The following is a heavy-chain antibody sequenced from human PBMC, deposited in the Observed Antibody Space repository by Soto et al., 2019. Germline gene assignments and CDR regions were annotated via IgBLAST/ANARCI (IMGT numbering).Heavy chain of an antibody. J-gene: IGHJ6*02. CDR3: AKSIIAAAPPITHYYYYGMDV. V-gene: IGHV3-23*01. CDR2: ISGSGGST. Sequence: GGSLRLSCAASGFTFSSYAMSWVRQAPGKGLEWVSAISGSGGSTYYADSVKGRFTISRDNSKNTLYLQMNSLRAEDTAVYYCAKSIIAAAPPITHYYYYGMDVWGQGTTVTVSS. D-gene: IGHD6-13*01. CDR1: GFTFSSYA.